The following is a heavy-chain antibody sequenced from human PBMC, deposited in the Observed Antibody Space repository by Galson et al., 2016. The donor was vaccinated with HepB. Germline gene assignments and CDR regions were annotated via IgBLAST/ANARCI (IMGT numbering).Heavy chain of an antibody. CDR2: SYYSGST. Sequence: ETLSLTCTVSGGSVSSSSYYWGWIRQPPGKGLEWIGSSYYSGSTYYNPSLKSRVTISVDMSKNQFYLKVSSVTAADTAVYYCARGNYSAFDIWGQGTMVTVSP. D-gene: IGHD3-10*01. J-gene: IGHJ3*02. CDR3: ARGNYSAFDI. V-gene: IGHV4-39*01. CDR1: GGSVSSSSYY.